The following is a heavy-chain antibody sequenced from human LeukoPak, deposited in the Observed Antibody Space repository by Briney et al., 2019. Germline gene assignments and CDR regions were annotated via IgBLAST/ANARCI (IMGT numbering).Heavy chain of an antibody. CDR1: GGSFSGYY. V-gene: IGHV4-34*01. J-gene: IGHJ6*02. CDR2: INHSGST. Sequence: SETLSLTRAVYGGSFSGYYWSWIRQPPGKGLEWIGEINHSGSTNYNPSLKSRVTISVDTSKNQFSLKLSSVTAADTAVYYCARGYCSSTSCYYYYGMDVWGQGTTVTVSS. D-gene: IGHD2-2*01. CDR3: ARGYCSSTSCYYYYGMDV.